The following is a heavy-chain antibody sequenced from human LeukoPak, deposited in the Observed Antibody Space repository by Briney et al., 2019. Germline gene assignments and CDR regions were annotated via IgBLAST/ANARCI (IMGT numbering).Heavy chain of an antibody. CDR3: ASEIGSMVRAYYYYCMDV. CDR2: IYTSGST. D-gene: IGHD3-10*01. J-gene: IGHJ6*03. Sequence: SETLSLTCTVSGGSISSGSYYWSWIRQPAGKGLEWIGRIYTSGSTNYNPSLKSRVTISVDTSKNQFSLKLSSVTAADTAVYYCASEIGSMVRAYYYYCMDVWGKGTTVTVSS. CDR1: GGSISSGSYY. V-gene: IGHV4-61*02.